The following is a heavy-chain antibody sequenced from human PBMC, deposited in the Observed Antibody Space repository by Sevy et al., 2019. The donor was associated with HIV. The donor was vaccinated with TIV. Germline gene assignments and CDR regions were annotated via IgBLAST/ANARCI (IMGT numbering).Heavy chain of an antibody. CDR3: ARWSTAAADSDY. D-gene: IGHD6-13*01. Sequence: GGSLRLSCAASGFTFSTFWMSWVRQAPGKGLEWVANIKRDGSDKYYVDSVKGRFTISRDNAKNSLYLQMNGLRVEDTDVYYCARWSTAAADSDYWGQGTLVTVSS. V-gene: IGHV3-7*01. CDR1: GFTFSTFW. J-gene: IGHJ4*02. CDR2: IKRDGSDK.